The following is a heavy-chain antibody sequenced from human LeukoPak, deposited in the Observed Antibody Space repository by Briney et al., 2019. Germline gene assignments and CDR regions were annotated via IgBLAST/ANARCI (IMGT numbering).Heavy chain of an antibody. D-gene: IGHD5-18*01. Sequence: SETLSLTCAVYGGSSSGYYWSWIRQPPGKGLEWIGEINHSGSTNYNPSLKSRVTISVDTSKNQFSLKLSSVTAADTAVYYCARILYSYGPYPFDPWGQGTLVTVSS. J-gene: IGHJ5*02. CDR1: GGSSSGYY. CDR2: INHSGST. V-gene: IGHV4-34*01. CDR3: ARILYSYGPYPFDP.